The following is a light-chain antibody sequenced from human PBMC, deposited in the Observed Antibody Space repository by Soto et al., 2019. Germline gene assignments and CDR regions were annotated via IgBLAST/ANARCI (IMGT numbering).Light chain of an antibody. CDR3: QQYYSTPLT. J-gene: IGKJ4*01. CDR1: QSVLYSSNNKNY. CDR2: WAS. Sequence: DIVLTQSPDSLAVSLGERATINCKSSQSVLYSSNNKNYLAWYQQKPGQPPKLLIYWASTRESGVPDRFSGSGSGIHFTLTVSSMQAEDVAVYYCQQYYSTPLTCGGGTKVEIK. V-gene: IGKV4-1*01.